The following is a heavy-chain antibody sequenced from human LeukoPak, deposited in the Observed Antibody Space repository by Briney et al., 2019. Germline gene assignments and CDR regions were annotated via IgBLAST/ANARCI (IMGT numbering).Heavy chain of an antibody. J-gene: IGHJ4*02. CDR2: FDPEDGET. D-gene: IGHD6-13*01. CDR1: GYTLTELS. V-gene: IGHV1-24*01. CDR3: ATRGGMYSSSWYYFDY. Sequence: ASVKVSCKVSGYTLTELSMHWVRQAPGKGLEWMGGFDPEDGETIYARKFQGRVTMTEDTSTDTAYMELSSLRSEDTAVYYCATRGGMYSSSWYYFDYWGQGTLVTVSS.